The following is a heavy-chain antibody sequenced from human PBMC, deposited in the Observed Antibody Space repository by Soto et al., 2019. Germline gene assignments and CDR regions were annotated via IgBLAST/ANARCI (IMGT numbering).Heavy chain of an antibody. Sequence: ESLTIFFTGSGYSFTSYWISLVRQMPGKGLEWMGRIDPSDSYTNYSPSFQGHVTISADKSISTAYLQWSSLKDSDTAMYYCARRRTYYYDTSGQGYFDLWGRGTLVTVSS. J-gene: IGHJ2*01. V-gene: IGHV5-10-1*01. D-gene: IGHD3-22*01. CDR2: IDPSDSYT. CDR3: ARRRTYYYDTSGQGYFDL. CDR1: GYSFTSYW.